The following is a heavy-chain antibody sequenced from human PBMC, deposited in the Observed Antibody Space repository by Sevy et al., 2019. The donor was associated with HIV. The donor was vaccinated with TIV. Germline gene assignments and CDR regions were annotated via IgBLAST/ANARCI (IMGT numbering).Heavy chain of an antibody. J-gene: IGHJ6*02. V-gene: IGHV4-39*01. CDR1: GASITTNTYY. D-gene: IGHD3-3*01. CDR2: IFYSGRS. CDR3: ARHEAYDFWGDTIRENYYYGIDV. Sequence: SETLSLTCSVSGASITTNTYYWGWIRQAPGKGLEWIGSIFYSGRSHYNPSLKGRVTISVDTSKNHFSLKLRSVTAADTSVYYCARHEAYDFWGDTIRENYYYGIDVWGQGTTVTVSS.